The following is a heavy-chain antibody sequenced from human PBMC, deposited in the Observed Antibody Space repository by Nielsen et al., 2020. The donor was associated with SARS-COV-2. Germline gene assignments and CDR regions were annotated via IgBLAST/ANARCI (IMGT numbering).Heavy chain of an antibody. J-gene: IGHJ4*02. CDR2: ITGTGYA. CDR1: GYSFTSYA. CDR3: ARGSSNSLPGGRLGD. Sequence: GGSLRLSCKASGYSFTSYATHWVRQAPGQSLEWLGCITGTGYAKSSQNFQGRVTITRDTSATTAYMELSSLRSEDTALYYCARGSSNSLPGGRLGDWGQGTLVTVSS. V-gene: IGHV1-3*01. D-gene: IGHD6-13*01.